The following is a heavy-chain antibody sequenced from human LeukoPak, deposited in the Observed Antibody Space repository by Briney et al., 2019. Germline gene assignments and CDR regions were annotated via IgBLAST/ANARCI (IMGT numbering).Heavy chain of an antibody. J-gene: IGHJ4*02. CDR3: ASYCSSTSCSPPYVDY. Sequence: PGGSLRLSCAASGFTFSSYWMHWVRQAPGKGLVWVSRINSDGSSTSYADSVKGRFTISRDNAKNTLYLQMNSLRAEDTAVYYCASYCSSTSCSPPYVDYWGQGTPVTVSS. CDR2: INSDGSST. D-gene: IGHD2-2*01. V-gene: IGHV3-74*01. CDR1: GFTFSSYW.